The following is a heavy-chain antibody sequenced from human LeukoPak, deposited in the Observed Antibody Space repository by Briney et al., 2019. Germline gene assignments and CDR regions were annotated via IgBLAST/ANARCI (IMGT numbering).Heavy chain of an antibody. D-gene: IGHD4-17*01. CDR1: GFTFSSYA. V-gene: IGHV3-30*04. J-gene: IGHJ6*03. Sequence: QSGGSLRLSCAASGFTFSSYAMHWVRQAPGKGLEWVAVISYDGSNKYYADSVKGRFTISRDNSKNTLYLQMNSLRAEDTAVYYCARDSTVTGYYYYYMDVWGKGTTVTVSS. CDR2: ISYDGSNK. CDR3: ARDSTVTGYYYYYMDV.